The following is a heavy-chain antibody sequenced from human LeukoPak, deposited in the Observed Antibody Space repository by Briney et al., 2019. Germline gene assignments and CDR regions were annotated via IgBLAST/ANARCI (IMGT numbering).Heavy chain of an antibody. CDR3: VRAAMPYIINGRRFDY. CDR1: GFTSSAYD. D-gene: IGHD2-2*01. Sequence: PGESLRLSCAASGFTSSAYDMHWVRQITGGGLEWASTSGTVGDTFYSDSVKGRFTISRENAKNSVHLQMNSLRVEDSAIYFCVRAAMPYIINGRRFDYWGQGTLVTVSS. CDR2: SGTVGDT. V-gene: IGHV3-13*04. J-gene: IGHJ4*02.